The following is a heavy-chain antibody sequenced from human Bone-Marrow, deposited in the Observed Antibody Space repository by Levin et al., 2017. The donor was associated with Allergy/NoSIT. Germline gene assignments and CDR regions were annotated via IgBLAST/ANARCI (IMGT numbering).Heavy chain of an antibody. J-gene: IGHJ5*02. D-gene: IGHD2-15*01. CDR2: VYQTGTT. CDR3: ARDSFCSGENCKDWFDA. V-gene: IGHV4-4*02. Sequence: ASETLSLTCDVSGGSITSGHWWSWVRQSPGTGLEWIGEVYQTGTTNYNPSLQSRVSISIEKSKNRFSLKLTSVTAADTAVYYCARDSFCSGENCKDWFDAWGQGSLVTVSS. CDR1: GGSITSGHW.